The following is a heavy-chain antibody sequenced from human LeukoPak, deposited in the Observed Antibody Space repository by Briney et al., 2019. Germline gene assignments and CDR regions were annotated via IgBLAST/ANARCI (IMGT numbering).Heavy chain of an antibody. V-gene: IGHV4-34*01. Sequence: SETLSLTCAVYGGSFSGYYWSWIRQPPGKGLEWIGEINHSGSTNYNPPLKSRVTISVDTSKNQFSLKLSSVTAADTAVYYCAGGEYYDYVWGSYHYYYYIDVWGKGTTVTVSS. CDR3: AGGEYYDYVWGSYHYYYYIDV. D-gene: IGHD3-16*01. J-gene: IGHJ6*03. CDR1: GGSFSGYY. CDR2: INHSGST.